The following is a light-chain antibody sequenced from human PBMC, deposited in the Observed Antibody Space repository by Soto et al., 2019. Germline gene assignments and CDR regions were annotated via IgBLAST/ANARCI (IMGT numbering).Light chain of an antibody. V-gene: IGKV1-17*03. Sequence: DIPLTQSQSAMSASLAQGVNIXYRPSQGISNHLLWFQQKPGKVPKRLMSAASSWQSGVPSRFSGSGSGTEFTLTISSLQPDDFATYYCQQYNDYNTYSTFGQGTKV. CDR2: AAS. CDR1: QGISNH. J-gene: IGKJ1*01. CDR3: QQYNDYNTYST.